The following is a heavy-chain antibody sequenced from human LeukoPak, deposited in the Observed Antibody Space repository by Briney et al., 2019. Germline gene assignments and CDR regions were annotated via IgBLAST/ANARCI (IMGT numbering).Heavy chain of an antibody. D-gene: IGHD3-3*01. Sequence: SETLSLTCAVYGGSFSGYYWSWIRQPPGKGLEWIGYIYYSGSTNYNPSLKSRVTISVDTSKNQFSLKLSSVTAADTAVYYCAGVVGVANKHFDYWGQGTLVTVSS. CDR1: GGSFSGYY. CDR2: IYYSGST. V-gene: IGHV4-59*01. J-gene: IGHJ4*02. CDR3: AGVVGVANKHFDY.